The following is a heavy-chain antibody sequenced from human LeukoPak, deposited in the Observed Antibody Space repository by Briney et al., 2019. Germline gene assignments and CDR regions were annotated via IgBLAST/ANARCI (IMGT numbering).Heavy chain of an antibody. CDR1: GYIFSSYS. CDR3: GGNY. Sequence: GGSLRLSCAVSGYIFSSYSMNWVRRAPGKGLEWVSHISSSSSSKYYADSVKGRFTISRDTAKNSLHLQMDSLRAEDTAVYYCGGNYWGQGTRVTVSS. CDR2: ISSSSSSK. J-gene: IGHJ4*02. V-gene: IGHV3-48*04.